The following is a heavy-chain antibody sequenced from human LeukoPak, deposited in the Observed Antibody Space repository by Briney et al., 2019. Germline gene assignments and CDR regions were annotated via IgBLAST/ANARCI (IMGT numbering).Heavy chain of an antibody. V-gene: IGHV3-74*01. Sequence: GGSLRLSCAASGFNVSTNYMTWVRQAPGKGLVWVSCINSDGSSPSYADSVKGRFTISRDNAKNTLSLQMNSLRAEDTAVYYCARDGGNYSPQDYWGQGTLVTVSS. CDR2: INSDGSSP. CDR1: GFNVSTNY. J-gene: IGHJ4*02. CDR3: ARDGGNYSPQDY. D-gene: IGHD1-26*01.